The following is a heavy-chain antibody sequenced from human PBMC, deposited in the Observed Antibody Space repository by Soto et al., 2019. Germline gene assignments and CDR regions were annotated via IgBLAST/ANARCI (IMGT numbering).Heavy chain of an antibody. J-gene: IGHJ5*02. Sequence: SETLSLTCTVSGGSVSGGYYYWSWIRQPPGKGLEWIGYIDYSGSTNYNPSLKSRVTMSVDTSKNQFSLKLSSVTAADTAVYYCARAIVVPAAIRHNWFDPWGQGTLVTVSS. D-gene: IGHD2-2*02. V-gene: IGHV4-61*01. CDR2: IDYSGST. CDR3: ARAIVVPAAIRHNWFDP. CDR1: GGSVSGGYYY.